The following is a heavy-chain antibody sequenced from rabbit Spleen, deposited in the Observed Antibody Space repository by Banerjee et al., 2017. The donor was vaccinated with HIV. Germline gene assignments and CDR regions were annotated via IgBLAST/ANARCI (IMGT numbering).Heavy chain of an antibody. CDR3: ARDLASIIGWNFNL. V-gene: IGHV1S45*01. CDR2: IYAGSSDNT. CDR1: GFDLSSNYR. J-gene: IGHJ4*01. D-gene: IGHD1-1*01. Sequence: QEQLEESGGGLVKPEGSLTLTCTASGFDLSSNYRMCWVRQAPGKGLEWIACIYAGSSDNTYHASWAKGRFSISKTSSTTVTLQMTSLTVADTATYFCARDLASIIGWNFNLWGPGTLVTVS.